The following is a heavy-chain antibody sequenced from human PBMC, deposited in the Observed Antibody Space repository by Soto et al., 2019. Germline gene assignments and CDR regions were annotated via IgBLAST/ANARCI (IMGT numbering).Heavy chain of an antibody. Sequence: GASVKVSCKASGGTFSSFPIAWVRQAPGRGLEWVGGIMPTFGTTKYAQNFRDRVTIYADESTSTAYMELSSLRFEDTAVYYCAMIEYSSGSDYWGQGTLVTVSS. CDR3: AMIEYSSGSDY. CDR1: GGTFSSFP. V-gene: IGHV1-69*13. D-gene: IGHD6-19*01. CDR2: IMPTFGTT. J-gene: IGHJ4*02.